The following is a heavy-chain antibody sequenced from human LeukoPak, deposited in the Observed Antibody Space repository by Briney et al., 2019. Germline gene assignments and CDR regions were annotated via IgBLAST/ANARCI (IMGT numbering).Heavy chain of an antibody. J-gene: IGHJ4*02. CDR2: ISGSGGST. CDR1: GFTFSSYA. D-gene: IGHD3-9*01. V-gene: IGHV3-23*01. Sequence: GGSLRLSCAASGFTFSSYAMSWVRQAPGKGLEWVSAISGSGGSTYYADSVKGRFTISRDNSKNTLYLQMNSLRAEDTAVYYCVKSMGVLTGYFFDYWGQGTLVTVSS. CDR3: VKSMGVLTGYFFDY.